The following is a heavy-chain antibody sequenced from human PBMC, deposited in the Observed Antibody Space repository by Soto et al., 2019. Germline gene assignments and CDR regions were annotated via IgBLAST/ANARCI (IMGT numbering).Heavy chain of an antibody. J-gene: IGHJ5*02. CDR2: ISYDGSNK. CDR1: GFTFSSYA. Sequence: QVQLVECGGGVVQPGRSLRLSCAASGFTFSSYAMHWVRQAPGKGLEWVAVISYDGSNKYYADSVKGRFTISRDNSKNTLYLQMNSLRAEDTAVYYCARGDLRVPAARVDPWGQGTLVTVSS. CDR3: ARGDLRVPAARVDP. D-gene: IGHD2-2*01. V-gene: IGHV3-30-3*01.